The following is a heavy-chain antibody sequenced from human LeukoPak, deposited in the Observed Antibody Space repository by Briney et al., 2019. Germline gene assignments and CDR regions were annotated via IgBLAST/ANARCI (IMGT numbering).Heavy chain of an antibody. CDR2: IIPILGIA. Sequence: ASVKVSCKASGGTFSSYAISWVRQAPGQGLEWMGRIIPILGIANYAQKFQGRVTITADKSTSTAYMELSSLRSEDTAVYYCASVSGGYGSGSYYNANPFDYWGQGTLVTVSS. V-gene: IGHV1-69*04. D-gene: IGHD3-10*01. CDR3: ASVSGGYGSGSYYNANPFDY. CDR1: GGTFSSYA. J-gene: IGHJ4*02.